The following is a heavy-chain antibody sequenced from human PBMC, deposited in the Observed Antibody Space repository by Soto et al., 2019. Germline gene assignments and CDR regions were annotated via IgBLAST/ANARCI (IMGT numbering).Heavy chain of an antibody. V-gene: IGHV1-24*01. J-gene: IGHJ6*02. Sequence: ASVKVSCKVSGYTLTELSMHWVRQAPGKGLEWMGGFDPEDGETIYAQKFQGRVTMTEDTSTDTAYMELSSLRSEDTAVYYCATSQGYYDSSGYYYYGMDVWGQGTRVTVSS. D-gene: IGHD3-22*01. CDR3: ATSQGYYDSSGYYYYGMDV. CDR1: GYTLTELS. CDR2: FDPEDGET.